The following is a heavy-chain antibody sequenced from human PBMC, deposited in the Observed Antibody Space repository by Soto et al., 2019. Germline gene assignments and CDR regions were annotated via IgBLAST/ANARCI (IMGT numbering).Heavy chain of an antibody. J-gene: IGHJ4*02. V-gene: IGHV5-10-1*01. D-gene: IGHD5-18*01. CDR3: ARDSGSRYSYGYYFDY. CDR2: IDPSDSQT. CDR1: GYSFAGYW. Sequence: GESLKISCKGSGYSFAGYWITWVRQKPGKGLEWMGRIDPSDSQTYYSPSFRGHVTISVTKSITTVFLQWSSLRASDTAMYYCARDSGSRYSYGYYFDYWGQGTLVTVSS.